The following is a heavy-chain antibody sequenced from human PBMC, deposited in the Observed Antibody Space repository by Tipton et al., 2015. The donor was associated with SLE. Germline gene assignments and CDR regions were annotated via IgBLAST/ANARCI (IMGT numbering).Heavy chain of an antibody. D-gene: IGHD1-26*01. CDR2: IYYSGST. Sequence: TLSLTCTVSGGSISSSSYYWGWIRQPPGKGLEWIGYIYYSGSTYYNPSLKSRVTISVDTSKNQFSLKLSSVTAADTAVYYCARDRRIVGATNPFDIWGQGTMVTVSS. J-gene: IGHJ3*02. V-gene: IGHV4-30-4*08. CDR1: GGSISSSSYY. CDR3: ARDRRIVGATNPFDI.